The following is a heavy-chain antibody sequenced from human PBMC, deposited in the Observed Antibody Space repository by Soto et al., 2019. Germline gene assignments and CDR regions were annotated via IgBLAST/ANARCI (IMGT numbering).Heavy chain of an antibody. J-gene: IGHJ5*02. V-gene: IGHV5-51*01. CDR3: ATRAEYYDFWSGYYGA. CDR2: IYPSDSDT. Sequence: GESLKISCKGSGYSFSTSWIGWVRQMSGKGLEGMGTIYPSDSDTRYSPSFQGQVIISADKSTSTAYLQWRRLKASDTAMYYCATRAEYYDFWSGYYGAWGQGTLVTVSS. CDR1: GYSFSTSW. D-gene: IGHD3-3*01.